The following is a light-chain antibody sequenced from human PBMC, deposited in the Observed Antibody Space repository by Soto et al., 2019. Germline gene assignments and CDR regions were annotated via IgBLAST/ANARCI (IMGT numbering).Light chain of an antibody. CDR3: QHYKTYSRT. CDR2: KAS. Sequence: DIQMTQSPSTLSASVGDRVTMTCRASQSISSWLAWYQQKPGKAPNLLIYKASSLESGVPSRFSGSGSGTEFTLTISSLQPDYFATYYCQHYKTYSRTFGQGTKVEIK. V-gene: IGKV1-5*03. J-gene: IGKJ1*01. CDR1: QSISSW.